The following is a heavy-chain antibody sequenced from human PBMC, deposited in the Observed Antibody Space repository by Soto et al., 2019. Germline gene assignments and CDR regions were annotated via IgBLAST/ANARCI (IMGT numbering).Heavy chain of an antibody. V-gene: IGHV4-59*08. D-gene: IGHD3-10*01. CDR2: IYYSGST. CDR1: GGSISSYY. J-gene: IGHJ6*03. Sequence: SETLSLTCTVSGGSISSYYWSWIRQPPGKGLEWIGYIYYSGSTNYNPSLKSRVTISVDTSKNQFSLKLSSVTAADTAVYYCARLLSSRGVKGSDYYYYMDVWGKGTTVTVSS. CDR3: ARLLSSRGVKGSDYYYYMDV.